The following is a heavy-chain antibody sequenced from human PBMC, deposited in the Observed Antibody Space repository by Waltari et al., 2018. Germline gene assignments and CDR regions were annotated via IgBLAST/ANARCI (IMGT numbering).Heavy chain of an antibody. CDR1: GFTFSSYA. D-gene: IGHD3-10*01. V-gene: IGHV3-30-3*01. Sequence: QVQLVESGGGVVQPGRSLRLSCAASGFTFSSYAMHWVRQAPGKGLEWVAVISYDGSNKYYADSGKGRFTISRDNSKNTLYLQMNSLRAEDTAVYYCAGTYGSGSYPHYWGQGTLVTVSS. CDR2: ISYDGSNK. J-gene: IGHJ4*02. CDR3: AGTYGSGSYPHY.